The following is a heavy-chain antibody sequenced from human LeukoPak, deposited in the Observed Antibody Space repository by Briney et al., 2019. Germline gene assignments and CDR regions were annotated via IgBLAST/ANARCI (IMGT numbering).Heavy chain of an antibody. CDR3: AKDRPRDYSSRQGFSDNWFDP. D-gene: IGHD3-22*01. CDR2: ISDSGDTA. J-gene: IGHJ5*02. CDR1: RFTFSSYA. V-gene: IGHV3-23*01. Sequence: GGSLRLSCAASRFTFSSYAMTWVRQAPGKGLDWVSTISDSGDTAFYADSVRGRFTISRDNSKNTLYLQLNSLRVEGTAVYYCAKDRPRDYSSRQGFSDNWFDPWGQGTLVTVSS.